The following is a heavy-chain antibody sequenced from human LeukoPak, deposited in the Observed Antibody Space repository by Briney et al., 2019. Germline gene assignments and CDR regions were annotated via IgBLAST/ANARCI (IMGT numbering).Heavy chain of an antibody. Sequence: SETLSLTCTVSGGSISSYYWSWIRQPPGKGLEWIGYIFYSGSTNYNPSLKSRVTISVDTSSNQFSLKLTSVTAADTAVYYCARDPNYNYPYFDYWGQGILVTVSS. CDR3: ARDPNYNYPYFDY. J-gene: IGHJ4*02. CDR2: IFYSGST. CDR1: GGSISSYY. V-gene: IGHV4-59*12. D-gene: IGHD5-24*01.